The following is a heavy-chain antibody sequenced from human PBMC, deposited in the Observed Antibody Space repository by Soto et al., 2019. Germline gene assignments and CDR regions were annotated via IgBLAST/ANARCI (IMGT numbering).Heavy chain of an antibody. CDR2: IYSGGST. Sequence: EVQLVESGGGLVQPGGSLRLSCAASGFTVSSNYMSWVRQAPGKGLEWVSVIYSGGSTYYADSVKGRFTISRDNSKNTXYLQMNSLRAEDTAVYYCARRSIPEAVAGNWYFDLWGRGSLVTVSS. V-gene: IGHV3-66*01. CDR3: ARRSIPEAVAGNWYFDL. CDR1: GFTVSSNY. D-gene: IGHD6-19*01. J-gene: IGHJ2*01.